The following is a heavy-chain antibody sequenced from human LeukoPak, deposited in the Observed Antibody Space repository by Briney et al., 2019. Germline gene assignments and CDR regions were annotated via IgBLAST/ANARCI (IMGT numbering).Heavy chain of an antibody. J-gene: IGHJ4*02. CDR1: GFTFSSYW. V-gene: IGHV3-7*01. CDR2: IKQDGSEK. D-gene: IGHD1-26*01. CDR3: AKDSSGSYHFDY. Sequence: GGSLRLSCAASGFTFSSYWMSWVRQAPGKGLEWVANIKQDGSEKYYVDSVKGRFTISRDNSKNTLYLQMNSLRAEDTAVYYCAKDSSGSYHFDYWGQGTLVTVSS.